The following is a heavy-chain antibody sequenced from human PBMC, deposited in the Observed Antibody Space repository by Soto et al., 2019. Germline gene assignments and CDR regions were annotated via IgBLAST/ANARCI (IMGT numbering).Heavy chain of an antibody. CDR2: ISGSGTTI. V-gene: IGHV3-11*01. J-gene: IGHJ3*02. CDR1: GINFSDHF. Sequence: QAQVVESGGGLVKPGGSLRLSCATSGINFSDHFMAWIRLSPGKGLEWIAYISGSGTTIYYADSVRGRFTISRDNANDSLYLQMNSLRAEDTAGYYCARDGRYKTPYDGFDTWGQGTMVTVSS. CDR3: ARDGRYKTPYDGFDT. D-gene: IGHD1-26*01.